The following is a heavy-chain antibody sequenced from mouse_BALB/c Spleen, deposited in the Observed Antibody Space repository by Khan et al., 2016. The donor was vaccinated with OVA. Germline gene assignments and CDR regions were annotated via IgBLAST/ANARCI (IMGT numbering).Heavy chain of an antibody. CDR2: INTYTGES. Sequence: QIQLVQSGPELKKPGETVKISCKASGYTFTNYGMNWVKQAPGKGLKWMGWINTYTGESTYADDFKGRSAFSLETSASTAYLQIKNLKNEDTATYFFARSNSYLYFDVWGAGTTVTVSS. CDR3: ARSNSYLYFDV. J-gene: IGHJ1*01. CDR1: GYTFTNYG. V-gene: IGHV9-3-1*01. D-gene: IGHD4-1*02.